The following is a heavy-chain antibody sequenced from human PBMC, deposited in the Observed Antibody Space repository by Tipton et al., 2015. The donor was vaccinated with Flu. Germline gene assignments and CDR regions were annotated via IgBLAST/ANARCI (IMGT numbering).Heavy chain of an antibody. D-gene: IGHD2-15*01. CDR2: IYYSGST. J-gene: IGHJ4*02. Sequence: TLSLTCTVSGGSISSSSYYWGWIRQPPGKGLEWIGSIYYSGSTYYNPSLKSRVTISVDTSKNQFSLKLSSVTAADTAVYYCARDWVAGYCSGCSGYSWGQGTLVTVSS. CDR1: GGSISSSSYY. V-gene: IGHV4-39*07. CDR3: ARDWVAGYCSGCSGYS.